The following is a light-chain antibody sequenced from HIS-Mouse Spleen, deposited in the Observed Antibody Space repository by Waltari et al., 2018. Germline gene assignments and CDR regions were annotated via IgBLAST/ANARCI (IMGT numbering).Light chain of an antibody. J-gene: IGLJ2*01. CDR3: YSTDSSGNHRV. V-gene: IGLV3-10*01. Sequence: SYELTQPPSVSVSPGQTARITCSGDALPKKYAYWYQQKSGQAPVLVIYEDSKRPAGIPERFSDSSSGTMATLTISGAQVEDEADYYCYSTDSSGNHRVFGGWTKLTVL. CDR1: ALPKKY. CDR2: EDS.